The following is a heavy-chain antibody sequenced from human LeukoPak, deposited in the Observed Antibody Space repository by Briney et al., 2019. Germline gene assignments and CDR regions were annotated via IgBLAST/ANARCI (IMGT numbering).Heavy chain of an antibody. J-gene: IGHJ4*02. CDR2: IKQDGSEK. D-gene: IGHD5-18*01. V-gene: IGHV3-7*05. Sequence: GGSLRLSCAASGFTLSNHWMNWVRQAPGKGLEWVANIKQDGSEKYYVDSVKGRFTISRDNTKNSVYLHMNSLSADDSALYYCAREYAAMVVDYWGQGTLVTVSS. CDR3: AREYAAMVVDY. CDR1: GFTLSNHW.